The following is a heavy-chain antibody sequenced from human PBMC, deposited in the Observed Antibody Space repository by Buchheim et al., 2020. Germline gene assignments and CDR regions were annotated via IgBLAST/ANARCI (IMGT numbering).Heavy chain of an antibody. V-gene: IGHV3-30*03. D-gene: IGHD5-18*01. CDR3: ARGYSSLGYYYYGMDV. CDR1: GFTFSTYD. CDR2: ISYDGSDK. Sequence: QVQLVESGGGVVQPGRSLRLSCAASGFTFSTYDMPWVRQAPGKGLEWVALISYDGSDKYYADSVKGRFTISRDNSKKTLYLQMNSLRAEDTAVYYCARGYSSLGYYYYGMDVWGQGTT. J-gene: IGHJ6*02.